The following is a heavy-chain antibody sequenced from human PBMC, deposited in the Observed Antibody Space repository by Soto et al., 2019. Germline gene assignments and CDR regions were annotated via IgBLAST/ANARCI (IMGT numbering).Heavy chain of an antibody. CDR1: GGTFSSYA. CDR3: ASNSYYYDSSGYYHGNWFDP. Sequence: ASVKVSCKASGGTFSSYAISWVRQAPGQGLEWMGGIIPIFGTANYAQKFQGRVTITADESTSTAYMELSSLRSEDTAVYYCASNSYYYDSSGYYHGNWFDPWGQGTLVTVSS. CDR2: IIPIFGTA. V-gene: IGHV1-69*13. D-gene: IGHD3-22*01. J-gene: IGHJ5*02.